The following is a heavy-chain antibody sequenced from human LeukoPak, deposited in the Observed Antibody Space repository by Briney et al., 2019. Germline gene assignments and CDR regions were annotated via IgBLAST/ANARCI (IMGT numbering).Heavy chain of an antibody. J-gene: IGHJ4*02. CDR2: ISSSGSTI. CDR3: ARVGTDNYDFWSGYLYYFDY. V-gene: IGHV3-11*04. D-gene: IGHD3-3*01. CDR1: GFTFSDYY. Sequence: GGSLRLSCAASGFTFSDYYMGWIRQAPGKGLEWVSYISSSGSTIYYADSVKGRFTISRDNAKNSLYLQMNSLRAEDTAVYYCARVGTDNYDFWSGYLYYFDYWGQGTLVTVSS.